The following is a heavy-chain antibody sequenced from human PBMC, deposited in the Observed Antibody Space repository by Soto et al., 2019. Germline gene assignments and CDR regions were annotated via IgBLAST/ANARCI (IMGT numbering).Heavy chain of an antibody. D-gene: IGHD3-10*01. J-gene: IGHJ4*02. Sequence: PSETLSLTCTVSGGSISSYYWTWIRQPPGKGLEWIGFIYNSGSTHYNPSLRSRVTISVDTSKNQFSLKLRSVTAADTAVYYCASMGYHYGSGSYPLDYWGQGTLVTVSP. CDR3: ASMGYHYGSGSYPLDY. CDR1: GGSISSYY. V-gene: IGHV4-59*08. CDR2: IYNSGST.